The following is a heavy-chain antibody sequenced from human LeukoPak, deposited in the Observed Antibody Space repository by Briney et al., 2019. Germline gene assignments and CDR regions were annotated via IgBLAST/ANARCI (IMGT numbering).Heavy chain of an antibody. Sequence: GGSLRLSCAASGFTFSSYAMNWVRQAPGKGREWVSAISGSGGSTYYADSVGGRFTISRDNSKNTLYLQMNSLRAEDTAVYYCARDLDSGGYSSFDYWGQGTLVTVSS. CDR1: GFTFSSYA. CDR2: ISGSGGST. CDR3: ARDLDSGGYSSFDY. V-gene: IGHV3-23*01. D-gene: IGHD3-22*01. J-gene: IGHJ4*02.